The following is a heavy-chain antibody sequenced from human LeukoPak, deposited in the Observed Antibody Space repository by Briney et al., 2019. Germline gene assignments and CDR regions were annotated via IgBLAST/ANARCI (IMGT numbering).Heavy chain of an antibody. V-gene: IGHV4-4*07. J-gene: IGHJ6*03. D-gene: IGHD3-9*01. Sequence: SETLSLTCTVSGDSISRYYWSWIRQPAGKGLEWIGRIYNGGIITYNPSLKSRVTMSIDTSNNQFSLKLSSVTAADTAVYYCARDAVGFDYDILTGLGLYYYYMDVWGKGTTVTVSS. CDR1: GDSISRYY. CDR3: ARDAVGFDYDILTGLGLYYYYMDV. CDR2: IYNGGII.